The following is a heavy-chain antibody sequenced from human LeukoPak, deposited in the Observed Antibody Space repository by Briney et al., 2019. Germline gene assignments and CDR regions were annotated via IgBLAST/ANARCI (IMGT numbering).Heavy chain of an antibody. Sequence: GGSLRLSCAASDFSFSNYGMHWVRQAPGKGLEWVAVILYDGNNKHYAESVKGRFTISRDNSNNILYLQMNSLRPEDTAVYYCAKDRLFGSGLNGPHYYYGMDVWGQGTTVTVSS. CDR3: AKDRLFGSGLNGPHYYYGMDV. CDR2: ILYDGNNK. J-gene: IGHJ6*02. CDR1: DFSFSNYG. V-gene: IGHV3-30*18. D-gene: IGHD1-26*01.